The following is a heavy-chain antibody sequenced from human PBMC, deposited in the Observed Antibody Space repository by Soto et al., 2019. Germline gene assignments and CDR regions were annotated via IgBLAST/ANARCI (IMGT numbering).Heavy chain of an antibody. CDR3: AGYCSSTSCRAEYFQH. J-gene: IGHJ1*01. D-gene: IGHD2-2*01. CDR2: ISGSGGST. CDR1: GFTFSSYA. Sequence: AGGSLRLSCAASGFTFSSYAMSWVRQAPGKGLEWVSAISGSGGSTYYADSVKGRFTISRDNSKNTLYLQMNSLRAEDTAVYYCAGYCSSTSCRAEYFQHWGQGTLVTVSS. V-gene: IGHV3-23*01.